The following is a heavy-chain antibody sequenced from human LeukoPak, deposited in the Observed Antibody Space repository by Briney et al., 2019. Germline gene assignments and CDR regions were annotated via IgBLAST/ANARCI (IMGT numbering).Heavy chain of an antibody. D-gene: IGHD3-9*01. CDR2: IIPILGIA. CDR1: GGTFSSYA. V-gene: IGHV1-69*04. Sequence: SVKVSCKASGGTFSSYAISWVRQAPGQGLEWMGRIIPILGIANYAQKFQGRVTITADKSTSTAYMELSSLRSEDTAVYYCARGAPDILTGYESDYWGQGTLVTVSS. J-gene: IGHJ4*02. CDR3: ARGAPDILTGYESDY.